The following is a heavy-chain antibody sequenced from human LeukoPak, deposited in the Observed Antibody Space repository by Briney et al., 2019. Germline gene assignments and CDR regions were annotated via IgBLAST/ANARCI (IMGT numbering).Heavy chain of an antibody. CDR3: ARDAQMYYDFWSGSATYSDNWFDP. D-gene: IGHD3-3*01. Sequence: ASVKVSCKASGYTFTGYYMHWVRQAPGQGLEWMGIINPSGGSTSYAQKFQGRVTMTRDTSTSTVYMELSSLRSEDTAVYYCARDAQMYYDFWSGSATYSDNWFDPWGQGTLVTVSS. J-gene: IGHJ5*02. V-gene: IGHV1-46*01. CDR2: INPSGGST. CDR1: GYTFTGYY.